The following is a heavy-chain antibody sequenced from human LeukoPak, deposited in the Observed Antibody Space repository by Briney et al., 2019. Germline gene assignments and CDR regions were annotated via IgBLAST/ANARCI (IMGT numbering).Heavy chain of an antibody. CDR2: IYISGST. Sequence: SETLSLTCTVSGGSISGYYWSWIRQPAGKGLEWIGRIYISGSTNYNPSLKSRVTMSVDTSKNQFSLRLSSVTAADTAVYYCARESPQWLVSYYFDYWGQGTLVTVSS. J-gene: IGHJ4*02. V-gene: IGHV4-4*07. CDR1: GGSISGYY. CDR3: ARESPQWLVSYYFDY. D-gene: IGHD6-19*01.